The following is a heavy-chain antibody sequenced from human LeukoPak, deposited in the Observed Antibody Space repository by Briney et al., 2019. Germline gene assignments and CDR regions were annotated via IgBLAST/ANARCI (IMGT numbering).Heavy chain of an antibody. CDR1: GFTFSSYA. CDR2: ISGSGGST. V-gene: IGHV3-23*01. Sequence: PGGSLRLSCAASGFTFSSYAMSWVRQAPGKGLEWVSAISGSGGSTYYADSVKGRFTISRDNSKNTLYLQMNSLRAEDTAVYYCAKVRSMSYYDSSRYYPFDYWGQGTLVTVSS. D-gene: IGHD3-22*01. CDR3: AKVRSMSYYDSSRYYPFDY. J-gene: IGHJ4*02.